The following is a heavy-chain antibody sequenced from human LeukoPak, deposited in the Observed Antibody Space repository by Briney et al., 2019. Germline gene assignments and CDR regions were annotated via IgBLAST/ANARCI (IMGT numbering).Heavy chain of an antibody. V-gene: IGHV4-59*01. J-gene: IGHJ4*02. D-gene: IGHD3-16*01. CDR3: AGMRRETEGLDYFDY. CDR1: GGSFSGYY. Sequence: PSETLSLTCAVYGGSFSGYYWSWIRQPPGKGLEWIGYIYYSGSTNYNPSLKSRVTISVDTSKNQFSLRLSSVNAADTAVYYCAGMRRETEGLDYFDYWGQGTLVTVSS. CDR2: IYYSGST.